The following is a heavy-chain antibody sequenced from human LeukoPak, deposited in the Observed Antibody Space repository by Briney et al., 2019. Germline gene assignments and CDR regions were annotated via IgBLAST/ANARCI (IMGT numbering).Heavy chain of an antibody. D-gene: IGHD1-26*01. Sequence: GASVKVSCKASGYTFTSYYMHWVRQAPGQGLEWMGIINPSGGSTSYAQKFQGRVTMTRDTSTSTVYVELSSLRSEDTAVYYCARDLGSSVGATPYFDYWGQGTLVTVSS. CDR3: ARDLGSSVGATPYFDY. J-gene: IGHJ4*02. V-gene: IGHV1-46*01. CDR2: INPSGGST. CDR1: GYTFTSYY.